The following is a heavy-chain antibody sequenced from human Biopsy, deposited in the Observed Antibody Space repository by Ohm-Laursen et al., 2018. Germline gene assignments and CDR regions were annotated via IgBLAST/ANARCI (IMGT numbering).Heavy chain of an antibody. CDR1: GGSIKSYY. CDR3: ARLTGDPSY. J-gene: IGHJ4*02. CDR2: IYYTGHT. D-gene: IGHD7-27*01. V-gene: IGHV4-59*01. Sequence: GTLSLTWTVSGGSIKSYYWNWIRQSPGRGLEWIGFIYYTGHTNYNPSLKSRATISVDTSKNQFSLKVISVTAADTAVYYCARLTGDPSYWGQGILVTVSS.